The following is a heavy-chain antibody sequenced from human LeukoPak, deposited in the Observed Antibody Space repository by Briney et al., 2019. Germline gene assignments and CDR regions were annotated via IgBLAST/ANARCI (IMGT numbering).Heavy chain of an antibody. V-gene: IGHV3-11*04. CDR1: RFTFSDYH. D-gene: IGHD2-21*02. J-gene: IGHJ4*02. Sequence: PGGSLRLSCAASRFTFSDYHMTWIRQAPGKGLEWVSAISNSGDATYSADSVRGRFIISRDNAKNSLYLQMNSLRAEDTAVYYCVRGDRRDFWGQGTLVTVSS. CDR2: ISNSGDAT. CDR3: VRGDRRDF.